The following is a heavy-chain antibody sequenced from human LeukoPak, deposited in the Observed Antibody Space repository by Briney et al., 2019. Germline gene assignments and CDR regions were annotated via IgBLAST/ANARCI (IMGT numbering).Heavy chain of an antibody. D-gene: IGHD1-26*01. J-gene: IGHJ4*02. CDR1: GFTFSNLF. Sequence: GGSLRLSCSASGFTFSNLFMHWVRQAPGKGLEYVSSISADGGSTFYADSVKGRFTVSRDNSMNTLYLQMSSLRVEDTAVYYCVKDLIGTYAFDYWGQGTLITVSS. CDR2: ISADGGST. CDR3: VKDLIGTYAFDY. V-gene: IGHV3-64D*08.